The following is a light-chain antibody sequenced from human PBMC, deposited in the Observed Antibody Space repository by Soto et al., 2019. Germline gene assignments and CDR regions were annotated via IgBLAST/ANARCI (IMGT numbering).Light chain of an antibody. CDR2: DAM. J-gene: IGKJ2*01. Sequence: DIPMTQSPSTLSASVGDRVTITCRASQSVFIWVAWYPQKPGRAPKLLIFDAMNLEYGVPSRFSGDGSETEFTLTISSLEPDDFATYYCQQYSGNSFPFGQGTKVEI. V-gene: IGKV1-5*01. CDR1: QSVFIW. CDR3: QQYSGNSFP.